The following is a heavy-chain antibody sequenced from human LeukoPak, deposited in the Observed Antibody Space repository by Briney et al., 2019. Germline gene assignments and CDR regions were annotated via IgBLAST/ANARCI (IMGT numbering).Heavy chain of an antibody. J-gene: IGHJ4*02. CDR1: GYTFTGYY. CDR3: ARSSWGYYGSGSYSATFDY. V-gene: IGHV1-2*04. Sequence: ASVEVSCKASGYTFTGYYMHWVRQAPGQGLEWMGWINPNSGGTNYAQKFQGWVTMTRDTSISTAYMELSRLRSDDTAVYYCARSSWGYYGSGSYSATFDYWGQGTLVTVSS. CDR2: INPNSGGT. D-gene: IGHD3-10*01.